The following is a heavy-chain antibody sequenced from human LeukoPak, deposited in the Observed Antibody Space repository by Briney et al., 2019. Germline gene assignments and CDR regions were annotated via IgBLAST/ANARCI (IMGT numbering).Heavy chain of an antibody. V-gene: IGHV3-20*04. Sequence: SGGSLRLSCAASGFNFDDYVMSWVRHAPGKGLEWVSGINWNGGSRGYADSVKGRFTISRDNAKNSLYLQMNSLRAEDTALYYCARSRHSYDSSGFPHYWGQGTLVTVSS. CDR1: GFNFDDYV. CDR2: INWNGGSR. J-gene: IGHJ4*02. D-gene: IGHD3-22*01. CDR3: ARSRHSYDSSGFPHY.